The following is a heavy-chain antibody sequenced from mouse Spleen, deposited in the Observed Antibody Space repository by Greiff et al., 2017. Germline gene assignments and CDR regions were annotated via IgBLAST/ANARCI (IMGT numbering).Heavy chain of an antibody. D-gene: IGHD2-4*01. V-gene: IGHV2-6*01. CDR2: IWGGGST. Sequence: QVQLQQSGPGLVAPSQSLSITCTVSGFSLTSYGVDWVRQSPGKGLEWLGVIWGGGSTNYNSALKSRLSISKDNSKSQVFLKMNSLQTDDTAMYYCATSIYYDYEAWFAYWGQGTLVTVSA. CDR1: GFSLTSYG. J-gene: IGHJ3*01. CDR3: ATSIYYDYEAWFAY.